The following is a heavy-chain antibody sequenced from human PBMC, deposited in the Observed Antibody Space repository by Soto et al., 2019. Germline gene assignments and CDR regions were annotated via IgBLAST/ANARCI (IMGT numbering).Heavy chain of an antibody. J-gene: IGHJ4*02. CDR1: GFTFSSYA. CDR3: ARDPRSPELLWFGDTLDY. Sequence: QVQLVESGGGVVQPGRSLRLSCAASGFTFSSYAMHWVRQAPGKGLEWVAVISYDGSNKYYADSVKGRFTISRDNSKNTLYLQMNSLRAEDTAVYYCARDPRSPELLWFGDTLDYWGQGTLVTVSS. D-gene: IGHD3-10*01. CDR2: ISYDGSNK. V-gene: IGHV3-30-3*01.